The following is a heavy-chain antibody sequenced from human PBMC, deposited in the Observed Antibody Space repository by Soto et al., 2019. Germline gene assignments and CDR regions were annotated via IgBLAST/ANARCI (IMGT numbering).Heavy chain of an antibody. V-gene: IGHV1-8*01. CDR2: MNPDNGNT. J-gene: IGHJ6*03. D-gene: IGHD1-1*01. CDR3: ARKYGLHNDDYLDV. Sequence: QVQLEQSGAEVRKPGASVKVSCKTSGYTFTDFDINWVRQAPGQGLEWMGWMNPDNGNTGYAQSLQGRISMTGNTSLSTVYMELSSRRSDDTAVYFCARKYGLHNDDYLDVWGKGTTVTVAS. CDR1: GYTFTDFD.